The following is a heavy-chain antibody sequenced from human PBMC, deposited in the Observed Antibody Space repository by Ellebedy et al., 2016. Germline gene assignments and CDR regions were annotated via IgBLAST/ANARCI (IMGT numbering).Heavy chain of an antibody. CDR3: ASLTTVANWFDP. CDR2: ISYDGSNK. CDR1: GFTFSSYA. V-gene: IGHV3-30-3*01. Sequence: GESLKISCAASGFTFSSYAMHWVRQAPGKGLEWVAVISYDGSNKYYADSVKGRFTISRDNSKNTLYLQMNSLRAEDTAVYYCASLTTVANWFDPWGQGTLVTVSS. D-gene: IGHD4-23*01. J-gene: IGHJ5*02.